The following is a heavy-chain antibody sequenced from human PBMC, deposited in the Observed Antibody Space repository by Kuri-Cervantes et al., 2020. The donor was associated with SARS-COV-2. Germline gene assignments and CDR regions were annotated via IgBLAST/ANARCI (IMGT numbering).Heavy chain of an antibody. CDR3: ARDHGIAVAGNIYYYYYKDV. CDR1: GFTFSSYA. Sequence: GGSLRLSCAASGFTFSSYAMHWVRQAPGKGLEWVAVISYDGSNKYYADSVKGRFTISRDNSKNTLYLQMNSLRAEDTAVYYCARDHGIAVAGNIYYYYYKDVWGKGTTVTVSS. D-gene: IGHD6-19*01. CDR2: ISYDGSNK. V-gene: IGHV3-30*04. J-gene: IGHJ6*03.